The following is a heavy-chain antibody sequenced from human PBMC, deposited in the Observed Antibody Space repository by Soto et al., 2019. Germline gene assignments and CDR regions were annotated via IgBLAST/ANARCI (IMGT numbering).Heavy chain of an antibody. CDR1: GFTFSNAW. Sequence: GGSLRLSCAASGFTFSNAWMNWVRQAPGKGLEWVGRIKSKTDGGTTDYAAPVKGRFTISRDDSKNTLYLQMNSLKTEDTAVYYCTTASSSWYDYYYGMDVWGQGTTVTVSS. V-gene: IGHV3-15*07. CDR2: IKSKTDGGTT. CDR3: TTASSSWYDYYYGMDV. J-gene: IGHJ6*02. D-gene: IGHD6-13*01.